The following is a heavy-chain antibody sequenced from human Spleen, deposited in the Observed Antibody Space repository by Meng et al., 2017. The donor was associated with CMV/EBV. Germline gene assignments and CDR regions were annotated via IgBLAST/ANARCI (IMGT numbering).Heavy chain of an antibody. CDR2: ISYDGSNK. CDR1: GFTFSSYA. J-gene: IGHJ4*02. CDR3: AKFDSSGYYNDY. V-gene: IGHV3-30*18. D-gene: IGHD3-22*01. Sequence: GESLKISCAASGFTFSSYAMSWVRQAPGKGLEWVAVISYDGSNKYYADSVKGRFTISRDNSKNTVYLQMNSLRAEDTAVYYCAKFDSSGYYNDYWGQGTLVTVSS.